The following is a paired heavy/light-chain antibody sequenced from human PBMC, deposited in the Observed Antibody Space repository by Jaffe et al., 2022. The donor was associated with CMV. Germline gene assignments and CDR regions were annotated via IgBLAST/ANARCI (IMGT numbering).Light chain of an antibody. CDR2: DAS. J-gene: IGKJ4*01. CDR3: QQYGSSPLT. V-gene: IGKV3D-20*01. CDR1: QSVSSSY. Sequence: EIVLTQSPATLSLSPGERATLSCGASQSVSSSYLAWYQQKPGLAPRLLIYDASSRATGIPDRFSGSGSGTDFTLTISRLEPEDFAVYYCQQYGSSPLTFGGGTKVEIK.
Heavy chain of an antibody. D-gene: IGHD3-16*02. V-gene: IGHV4-59*08. CDR2: IYYSGST. CDR1: GGSISSYY. Sequence: QVQLQESGPGLVKPSETLSLTCTVSGGSISSYYWSWIRQPPGKGLEWIGYIYYSGSTNYNPSLKSRVTISVDTSKNQFSLKLSSVTAADTAVYYCARHPRRRLGELSPKFVFDYWGQGTLVTVSS. J-gene: IGHJ4*02. CDR3: ARHPRRRLGELSPKFVFDY.